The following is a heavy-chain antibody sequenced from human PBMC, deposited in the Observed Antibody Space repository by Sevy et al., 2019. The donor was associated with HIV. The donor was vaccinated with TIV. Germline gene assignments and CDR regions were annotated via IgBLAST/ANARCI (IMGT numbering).Heavy chain of an antibody. CDR2: IYYSGST. D-gene: IGHD3-16*02. J-gene: IGHJ4*02. CDR3: ASFDQRLGGLSLRGIHKFDY. Sequence: SEILSLTCTVSGGSISSSSYYWGWIRQPPGKGLEWIGSIYYSGSTYYNPSLKSRVTISVDTSKNQFSLKLSSVTAADTAVYYCASFDQRLGGLSLRGIHKFDYWGQGTLVTVSS. V-gene: IGHV4-39*01. CDR1: GGSISSSSYY.